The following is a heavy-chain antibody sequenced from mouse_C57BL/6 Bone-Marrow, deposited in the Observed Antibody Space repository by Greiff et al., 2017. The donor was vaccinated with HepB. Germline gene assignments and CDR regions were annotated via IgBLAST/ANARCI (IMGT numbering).Heavy chain of an antibody. CDR1: GFNITDYY. Sequence: EVQLQQSGAELVKPGASVKLSCTASGFNITDYYMHWVKQRPEQGLEWIGRIDPEDGETKYAAKFQGKATITADTSSNTAYLQLSSLTSEDTAVYCCTSYYSNPYYFDYWGQGTTLTVSS. D-gene: IGHD2-5*01. V-gene: IGHV14-2*01. CDR3: TSYYSNPYYFDY. CDR2: IDPEDGET. J-gene: IGHJ2*01.